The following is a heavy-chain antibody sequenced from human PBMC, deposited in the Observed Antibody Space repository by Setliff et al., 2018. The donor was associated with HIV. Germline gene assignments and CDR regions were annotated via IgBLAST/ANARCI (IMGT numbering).Heavy chain of an antibody. CDR1: GGTFNNDA. CDR2: IVPVLGIT. V-gene: IGHV1-69*10. J-gene: IGHJ4*02. Sequence: SVKVSCKAPGGTFNNDAISWVRQAPGQGLEWMGGIVPVLGITNYSPKFQGRVTITTDESTTTAYMDLSSLRSEDTAVYYCARDRLGHIDRPYFDYWGQGTLVTVSS. D-gene: IGHD2-21*01. CDR3: ARDRLGHIDRPYFDY.